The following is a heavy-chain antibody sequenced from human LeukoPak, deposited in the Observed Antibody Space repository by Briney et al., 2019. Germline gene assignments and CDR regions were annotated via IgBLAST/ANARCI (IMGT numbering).Heavy chain of an antibody. J-gene: IGHJ4*02. CDR3: TSAPFGGFGVVTRDY. CDR1: GFTFSSYG. Sequence: GGSLRLSCAASGFTFSSYGMHWVRQAPGKGLEWVAFIRYDGSNKYYADSVEGRFTISRDNSKNTLYLQMDSLRAEGTAVYYCTSAPFGGFGVVTRDYWGQGTLVTVSS. V-gene: IGHV3-30*02. CDR2: IRYDGSNK. D-gene: IGHD3-3*01.